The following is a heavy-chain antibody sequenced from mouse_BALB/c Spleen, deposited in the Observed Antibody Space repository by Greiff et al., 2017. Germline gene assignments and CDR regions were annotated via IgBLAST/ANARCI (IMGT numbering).Heavy chain of an antibody. Sequence: DVQLQESGPELVKPGASVKIPCKASGYTFTDYNMDWVKQSHGKSLEWIGDINPNNGGTIYNQKFKGKATLTVDKSSSTAYMELRSLTSEDTAVYYCARSGARATVYAMDYWGQETSVTVSS. CDR1: GYTFTDYN. CDR3: ARSGARATVYAMDY. CDR2: INPNNGGT. D-gene: IGHD3-1*01. J-gene: IGHJ4*01. V-gene: IGHV1-18*01.